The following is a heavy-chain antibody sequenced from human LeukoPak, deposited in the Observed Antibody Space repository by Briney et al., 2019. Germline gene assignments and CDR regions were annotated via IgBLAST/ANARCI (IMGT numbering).Heavy chain of an antibody. V-gene: IGHV3-66*01. CDR1: GFTVSSNY. J-gene: IGHJ4*01. D-gene: IGHD6-13*01. CDR2: IYSGGST. Sequence: GGSLRLSCAASGFTVSSNYMSWVRQAPGKGLEWVSVIYSGGSTYYADSVKGRFTISRDNSKNTLYLQMNSLRAEDTAVYYCARRGIPAAGTRIDYWGPGTLVTPSS. CDR3: ARRGIPAAGTRIDY.